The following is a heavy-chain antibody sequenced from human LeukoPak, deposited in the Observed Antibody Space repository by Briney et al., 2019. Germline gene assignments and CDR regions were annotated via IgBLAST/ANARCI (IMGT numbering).Heavy chain of an antibody. D-gene: IGHD3-10*01. J-gene: IGHJ5*02. Sequence: SETLSLTCAVYGGSFSGYYWSWIRQPPGKGLEWIGEINHSGSTNYNPSLKSRVTISVDTSKNQFSLKLSTVTAADTAVYYCARRPSYYYGSGSYNNNWFDPWGQGTLVTVSS. CDR3: ARRPSYYYGSGSYNNNWFDP. CDR2: INHSGST. CDR1: GGSFSGYY. V-gene: IGHV4-34*01.